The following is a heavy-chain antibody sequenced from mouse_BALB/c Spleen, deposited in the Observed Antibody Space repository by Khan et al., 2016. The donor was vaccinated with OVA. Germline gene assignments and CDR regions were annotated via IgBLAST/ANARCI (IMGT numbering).Heavy chain of an antibody. CDR3: ARSTDYGNPYAMDY. V-gene: IGHV1S136*01. CDR2: INPYNDGT. CDR1: GYTFTSYV. Sequence: EVQLQQSGPELVKPGASVKMSCKASGYTFTSYVIHWVKQKPGQGLEWIGYINPYNDGTKYNEKFKGKATLTSDTSSSTAYMEFSSLTSEESAGYYCARSTDYGNPYAMDYWGQGTSVTVSS. J-gene: IGHJ4*01. D-gene: IGHD2-1*01.